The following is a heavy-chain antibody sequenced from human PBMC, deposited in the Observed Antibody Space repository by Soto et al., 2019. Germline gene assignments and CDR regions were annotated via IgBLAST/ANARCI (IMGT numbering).Heavy chain of an antibody. CDR3: ARSFLENFYYYYYGMDV. D-gene: IGHD3-3*01. Sequence: QVQLVQSGAEVKKPGSSVKVSCTASGGTFSSYAISWVRQAPGQGLEWMGGIIPIFGTANYAQKFQGRVTITADESTSTAYMELSSLRSEDTAVYYCARSFLENFYYYYYGMDVWGQGTTVTVSS. CDR1: GGTFSSYA. V-gene: IGHV1-69*01. CDR2: IIPIFGTA. J-gene: IGHJ6*02.